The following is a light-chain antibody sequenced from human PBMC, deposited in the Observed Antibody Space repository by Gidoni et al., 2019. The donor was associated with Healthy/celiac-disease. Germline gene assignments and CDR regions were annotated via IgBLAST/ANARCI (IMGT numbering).Light chain of an antibody. Sequence: DIQMTQSPSSLSASVGDRVTITCQASQDISNYLNWYQQKPGRAPKLLIYDASNLETGVPSRFSGRGAGTDFTFTISSLQPEDIETYYCQQYDNLPLTFGQGTKLEIK. CDR3: QQYDNLPLT. V-gene: IGKV1-33*01. J-gene: IGKJ2*01. CDR1: QDISNY. CDR2: DAS.